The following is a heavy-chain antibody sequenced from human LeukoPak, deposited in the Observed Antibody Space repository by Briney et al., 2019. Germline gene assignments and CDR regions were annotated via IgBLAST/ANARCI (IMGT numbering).Heavy chain of an antibody. J-gene: IGHJ4*02. CDR3: SRSSGWLSVY. Sequence: GGSLRLSCTALGFTFGDYLMSWFRQAPGKGLEWIGFIRRKLDGGTAEYAASVKGRFTISRDDSTSIAYLQMNSLKTEDTAVYYCSRSSGWLSVYWGQGTLVTVSS. CDR2: IRRKLDGGTA. V-gene: IGHV3-49*03. D-gene: IGHD6-19*01. CDR1: GFTFGDYL.